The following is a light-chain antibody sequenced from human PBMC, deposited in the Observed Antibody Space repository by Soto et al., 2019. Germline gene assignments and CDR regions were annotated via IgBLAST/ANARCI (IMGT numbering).Light chain of an antibody. CDR1: QSISSY. J-gene: IGKJ1*01. Sequence: DIQMTQSPSSLSASVGDRVTITCRASQSISSYLNWYQQKLGKAPKLLIYAASSLQSVVPSRFSGSGSGTDFTLTISSLQPEDFATYYCQQSYSTACTFGQGAKVESK. CDR2: AAS. V-gene: IGKV1-39*01. CDR3: QQSYSTACT.